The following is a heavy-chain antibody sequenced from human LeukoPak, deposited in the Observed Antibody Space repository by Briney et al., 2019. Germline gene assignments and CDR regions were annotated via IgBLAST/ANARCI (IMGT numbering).Heavy chain of an antibody. J-gene: IGHJ4*02. D-gene: IGHD1-26*01. Sequence: GASVTVSCKASGGTFSSYAISWVRQAPGQGLEWMGGIIPIFGTANYAQKFQGRVTITADEFTSTAYMELSSLRSEDTAVYYCARAVGWELYHFDYWGQGTLVTVSS. CDR2: IIPIFGTA. CDR1: GGTFSSYA. V-gene: IGHV1-69*13. CDR3: ARAVGWELYHFDY.